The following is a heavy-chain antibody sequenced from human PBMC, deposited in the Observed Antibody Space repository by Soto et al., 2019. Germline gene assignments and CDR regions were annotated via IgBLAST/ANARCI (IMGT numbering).Heavy chain of an antibody. CDR1: GGTFSSYT. V-gene: IGHV1-69*08. CDR3: ARDRPPFGVVTNTEFDY. CDR2: IIPILGIA. Sequence: QVQLVQSGAEVKTPGSSVKVSCKASGGTFSSYTISWVRQAPGQGLEWMGRIIPILGIANYAKKFQGRVTITADKSPSTAYMELSSLRSEDTAVYYCARDRPPFGVVTNTEFDYWGQGTLVTVSS. D-gene: IGHD3-3*01. J-gene: IGHJ4*02.